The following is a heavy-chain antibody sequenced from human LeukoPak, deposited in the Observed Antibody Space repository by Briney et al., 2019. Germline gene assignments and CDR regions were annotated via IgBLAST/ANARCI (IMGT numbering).Heavy chain of an antibody. Sequence: GGSLRLSCAASGFIFNNYWMTWVRQAPGKGLEWVANIKQDGSEKYHVDSVKGRFTISRDNAKNSLYLQMDSLRADDTAVYYCARDKIVGPTTLDYWGQGTLVTVSS. D-gene: IGHD1-26*01. J-gene: IGHJ4*02. CDR3: ARDKIVGPTTLDY. V-gene: IGHV3-7*01. CDR2: IKQDGSEK. CDR1: GFIFNNYW.